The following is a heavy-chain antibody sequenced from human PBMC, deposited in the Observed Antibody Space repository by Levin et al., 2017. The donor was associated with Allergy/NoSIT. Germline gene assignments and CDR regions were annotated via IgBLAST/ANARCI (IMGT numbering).Heavy chain of an antibody. D-gene: IGHD6-13*01. J-gene: IGHJ5*02. CDR3: ARSPPPGWSTVAAAGNPFDP. V-gene: IGHV3-11*03. CDR2: ISSSSSYT. Sequence: PGGSLRLSCAASGFTFSDYYMSWIRQAPGKGLEWVSYISSSSSYTNYADSVKGRFTISRDNAKNSLYLQMNSLRAEDTAVYYCARSPPPGWSTVAAAGNPFDPWGQGTLVTVSS. CDR1: GFTFSDYY.